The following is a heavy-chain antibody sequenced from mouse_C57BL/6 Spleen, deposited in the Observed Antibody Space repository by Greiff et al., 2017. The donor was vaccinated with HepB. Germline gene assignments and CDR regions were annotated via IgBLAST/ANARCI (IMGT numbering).Heavy chain of an antibody. CDR2: IYPGDGDT. V-gene: IGHV1-80*01. D-gene: IGHD1-1*01. CDR1: GYAFSSYW. J-gene: IGHJ3*01. Sequence: QVQLKQSGAELVKPGASVKISCKASGYAFSSYWMNWVKQRPGKGLEWIGQIYPGDGDTNYNGKFKGKATLTADKSSSTAYMQLSSLTSEDSAVYFCARGGYYGSSQGFAYWGQGTLVTVSA. CDR3: ARGGYYGSSQGFAY.